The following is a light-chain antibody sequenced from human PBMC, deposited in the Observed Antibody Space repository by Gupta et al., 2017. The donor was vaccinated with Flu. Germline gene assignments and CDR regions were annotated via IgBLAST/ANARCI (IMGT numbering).Light chain of an antibody. J-gene: IGLJ1*01. CDR1: ALPNQY. Sequence: SYALTQPPSVSVSPGQTARITCSGDALPNQYVYWFQQKPGQAPALLIYKDTERPSGIPERFSASGTGTTVTLTISGVQAEDEADYYCQSADSTSTYYVFGTGTKATVL. V-gene: IGLV3-25*03. CDR2: KDT. CDR3: QSADSTSTYYV.